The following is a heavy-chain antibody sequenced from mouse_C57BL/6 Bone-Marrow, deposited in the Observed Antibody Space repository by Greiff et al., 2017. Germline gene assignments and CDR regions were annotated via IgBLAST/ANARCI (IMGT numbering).Heavy chain of an antibody. CDR3: VRRGGGTAY. CDR2: IRSKSNNYAT. V-gene: IGHV10-1*01. CDR1: GFSFNTYA. J-gene: IGHJ3*01. D-gene: IGHD4-1*01. Sequence: VQLQQSGGGLVQPKGSLKLSCAASGFSFNTYAMNWVRQAPGKGLEWVARIRSKSNNYATYYADSVKDRFTISSDDSESMLYLQMNNLKTEDTAMYYCVRRGGGTAYWGQGTLVTVSA.